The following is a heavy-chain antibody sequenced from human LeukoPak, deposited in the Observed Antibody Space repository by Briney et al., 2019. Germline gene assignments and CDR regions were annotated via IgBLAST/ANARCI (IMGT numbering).Heavy chain of an antibody. CDR1: GGSISKGSYY. Sequence: SETLSLTCTVSGGSISKGSYYWSWIRQPAGKGLEWIGRIYTSGSTNYNPSLKSRVTISVDTSKNQFSLKLSSVTAADTAVYYCARGSAGRAFDIWGQGTMVTVSS. V-gene: IGHV4-61*02. J-gene: IGHJ3*02. D-gene: IGHD6-13*01. CDR2: IYTSGST. CDR3: ARGSAGRAFDI.